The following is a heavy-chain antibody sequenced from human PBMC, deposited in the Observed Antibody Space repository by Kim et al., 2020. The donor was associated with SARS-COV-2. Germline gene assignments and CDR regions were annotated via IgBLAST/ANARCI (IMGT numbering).Heavy chain of an antibody. CDR3: AREAYSSSSLGLPDY. D-gene: IGHD6-6*01. J-gene: IGHJ4*02. CDR1: GFTFSSYG. Sequence: GGSLRLSCAASGFTFSSYGMYWVRQAPGKGLEWVAVIWYDGSNKYYADSVKGRFTISRDNSKNTLYLQMNSLRAEDTAVYYCAREAYSSSSLGLPDYWGQGTLVTVSS. CDR2: IWYDGSNK. V-gene: IGHV3-33*01.